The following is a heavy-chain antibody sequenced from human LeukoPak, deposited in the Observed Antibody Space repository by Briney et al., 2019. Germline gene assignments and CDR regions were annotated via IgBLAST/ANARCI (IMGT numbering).Heavy chain of an antibody. CDR1: GGSISSSC. Sequence: PSETLSPTCTVVGGSISSSCSGWIRQQPGKWLEWIGYIDTSRTTNYNPALKSRVTISVDTSKNQCSLKLSSVTAANTAVYYSARHAPLRDYKLAFDIWGQGTMVTVSS. D-gene: IGHD4-11*01. CDR2: IDTSRTT. J-gene: IGHJ3*02. V-gene: IGHV4-4*09. CDR3: ARHAPLRDYKLAFDI.